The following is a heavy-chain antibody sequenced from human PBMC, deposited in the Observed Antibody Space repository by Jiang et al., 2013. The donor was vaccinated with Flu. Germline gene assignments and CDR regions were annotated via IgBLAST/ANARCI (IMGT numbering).Heavy chain of an antibody. D-gene: IGHD5-18*01. CDR2: ISSSSSYI. V-gene: IGHV3-21*01. CDR3: ATHRGGYSYGGAFDI. Sequence: GGPLRLSCAASGFTFSSYSMNWVRQAPGKGLEWVSSISSSSSYIYYADSVKGRFTISRDNAKNSLYLQMNSLRAEDTAVYYCATHRGGYSYGGAFDIWGQGTMVTVSS. CDR1: GFTFSSYS. J-gene: IGHJ3*02.